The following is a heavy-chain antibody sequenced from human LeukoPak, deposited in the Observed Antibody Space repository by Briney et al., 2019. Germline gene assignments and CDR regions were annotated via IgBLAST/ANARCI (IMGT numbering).Heavy chain of an antibody. CDR2: MHHSGGT. Sequence: SETLSLTCTVSGVSVSSDIYYWSWIRQPPGKGLEWIGYMHHSGGTYYSPSFKSRLTISVDTSKNQFSLNLSSVTAADTAVYYCARIRVGATFDFWGQGTPVTVSS. CDR3: ARIRVGATFDF. D-gene: IGHD1-26*01. V-gene: IGHV4-61*01. CDR1: GVSVSSDIYY. J-gene: IGHJ4*02.